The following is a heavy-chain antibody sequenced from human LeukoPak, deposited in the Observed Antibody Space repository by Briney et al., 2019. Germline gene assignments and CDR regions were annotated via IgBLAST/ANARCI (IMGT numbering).Heavy chain of an antibody. D-gene: IGHD2-2*01. Sequence: SETLSLTCAVYGGSFSGYYWSWVRQPPGNGLEWIGEINHSGSTNYNPSLKSRVTISVDTSKNQFSLKLSSVTAADTAVYYCPRGLSQLEYWGQGTLVTVSS. CDR3: PRGLSQLEY. J-gene: IGHJ4*02. CDR1: GGSFSGYY. CDR2: INHSGST. V-gene: IGHV4-34*01.